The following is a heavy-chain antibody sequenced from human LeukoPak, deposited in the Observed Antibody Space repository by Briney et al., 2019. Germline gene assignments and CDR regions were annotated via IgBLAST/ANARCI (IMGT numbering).Heavy chain of an antibody. V-gene: IGHV3-11*04. Sequence: KPGGSLRLSCAASGFTFRNYYMTWIRQAPGKGLEWVSYISASGDTIYYGHSVRGRFTISRDNAKNSLYLDMNTLKAEDTAVYYCARDPSWEILSYFDYWGQGTLVTVSS. CDR1: GFTFRNYY. D-gene: IGHD1-26*01. CDR3: ARDPSWEILSYFDY. CDR2: ISASGDTI. J-gene: IGHJ4*02.